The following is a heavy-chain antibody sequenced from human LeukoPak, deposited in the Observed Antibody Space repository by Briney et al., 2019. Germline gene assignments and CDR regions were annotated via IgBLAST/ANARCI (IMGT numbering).Heavy chain of an antibody. CDR1: GGTFISYA. CDR3: ARFYDTTYYNWFDP. V-gene: IGHV1-69*13. J-gene: IGHJ5*02. CDR2: IIPIFGTA. D-gene: IGHD3-16*01. Sequence: SVKVSCKASGGTFISYAISWVRQAPGQGLEWMGGIIPIFGTANYAQKFQGRVTITADESTSTAYMELSSLRSEDTAVYYCARFYDTTYYNWFDPWGQGTLVTVSS.